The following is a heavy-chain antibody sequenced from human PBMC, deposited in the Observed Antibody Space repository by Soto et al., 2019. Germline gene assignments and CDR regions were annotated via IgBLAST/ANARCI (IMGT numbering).Heavy chain of an antibody. J-gene: IGHJ5*02. CDR3: ARPLGYCSSTSCPTSGWFDP. CDR2: IYYSGST. D-gene: IGHD2-2*01. CDR1: GGSISSSSYY. Sequence: QLQLQESGPGLVKPSETLSLTCTVSGGSISSSSYYWGWIRQPPGKGLEWIGSIYYSGSTYYNPSLKSRVTISVDTSNNQFPLKLSSVTAADTAVYYCARPLGYCSSTSCPTSGWFDPWGQGTLVTVSS. V-gene: IGHV4-39*01.